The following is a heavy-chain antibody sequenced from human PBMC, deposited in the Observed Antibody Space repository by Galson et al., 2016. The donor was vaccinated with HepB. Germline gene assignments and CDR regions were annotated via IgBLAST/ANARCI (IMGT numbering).Heavy chain of an antibody. Sequence: SLRLSCAASGSIVNNNYMNWVRQAPGKGLEWVSVIYSDGSTYYADSVKGRFTISGDNSKNMLYLQMNTLRAEDTAVYYCARDPYYYDSRGYTTGFDVWGQGTMVTVSS. CDR3: ARDPYYYDSRGYTTGFDV. J-gene: IGHJ3*01. D-gene: IGHD3-22*01. CDR1: GSIVNNNY. V-gene: IGHV3-53*01. CDR2: IYSDGST.